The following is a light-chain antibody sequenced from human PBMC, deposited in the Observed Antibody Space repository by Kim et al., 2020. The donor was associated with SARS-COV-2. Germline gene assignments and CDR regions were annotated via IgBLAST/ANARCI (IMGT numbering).Light chain of an antibody. Sequence: ASVGDRVTITCRSSQDITSDLRWYQQNPGKAPNRLIYGASTLQSGVPSRFRGSGSGTEFTLTISSVRPDDIGTYFCLQSNTYPYTFGQGTRLEIK. CDR3: LQSNTYPYT. J-gene: IGKJ5*01. CDR1: QDITSD. CDR2: GAS. V-gene: IGKV1-17*01.